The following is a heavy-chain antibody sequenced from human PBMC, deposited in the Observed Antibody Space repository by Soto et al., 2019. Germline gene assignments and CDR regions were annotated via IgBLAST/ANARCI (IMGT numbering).Heavy chain of an antibody. CDR2: IIPIFGTA. CDR3: ARGEQQLVTNFDY. D-gene: IGHD6-13*01. V-gene: IGHV1-69*01. CDR1: GGTFSSYA. J-gene: IGHJ4*02. Sequence: QVQLVQSGAEVKKPGSSVKVSCKASGGTFSSYAISWVRQAPGQGLEWMGGIIPIFGTANYAQKFQGRVTITADESTSTAYIELGSLSSEDTAVYYCARGEQQLVTNFDYCGKGTLVSVSS.